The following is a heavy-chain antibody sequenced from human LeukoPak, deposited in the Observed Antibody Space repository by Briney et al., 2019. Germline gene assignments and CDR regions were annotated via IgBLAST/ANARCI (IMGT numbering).Heavy chain of an antibody. CDR3: ARMKPDYDILSGYGNDAFDL. V-gene: IGHV1-46*01. D-gene: IGHD3-9*01. CDR1: GYTFTSYY. J-gene: IGHJ3*01. Sequence: ASVKVSCKASGYTFTSYYMHWVRQAPGQGLEWRGIINPSGGSTSYAQKFQGRVTMTRDTSTSKVYMELSSLRSEETAVYYCARMKPDYDILSGYGNDAFDLWGQGTMVTVSS. CDR2: INPSGGST.